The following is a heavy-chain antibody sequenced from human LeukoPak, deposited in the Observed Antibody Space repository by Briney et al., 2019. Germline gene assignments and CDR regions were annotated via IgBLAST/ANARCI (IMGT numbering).Heavy chain of an antibody. D-gene: IGHD3-22*01. V-gene: IGHV3-53*04. J-gene: IGHJ4*02. CDR1: GFTVSSNY. CDR3: ARGGYYYDSSGPLGY. Sequence: GGSLRLYCAASGFTVSSNYMSWVRQAPGKGLEWVSVIYSGGSTYYADSVKGRFTISRHNSKNTLYLQMNSLRAEDTAVYYCARGGYYYDSSGPLGYWGQGTLVTVSS. CDR2: IYSGGST.